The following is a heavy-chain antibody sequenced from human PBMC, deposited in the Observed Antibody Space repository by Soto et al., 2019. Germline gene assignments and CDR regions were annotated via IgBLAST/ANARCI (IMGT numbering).Heavy chain of an antibody. CDR2: ISYDGSNK. CDR3: AKGWRYSSGWFLDY. V-gene: IGHV3-30*18. CDR1: GFTFSSYG. J-gene: IGHJ4*02. D-gene: IGHD6-19*01. Sequence: QVQLVESGGGVVQPGRSLRLSCAASGFTFSSYGMHWVRQAPGKGLEWVAVISYDGSNKYYADSVKGRFTISRDNSKNTLYLQMNSLRAEDTAVYYCAKGWRYSSGWFLDYWGQGTLVTVSS.